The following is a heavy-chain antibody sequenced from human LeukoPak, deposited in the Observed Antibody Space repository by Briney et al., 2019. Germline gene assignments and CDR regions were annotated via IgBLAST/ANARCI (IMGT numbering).Heavy chain of an antibody. Sequence: GGSLRLSGAASGSTFSKYAMSWVRQAPGKGLEWVSTVNDRGTGTYYADSVKGRFTISRDNSKNTLSLQMSSLRAEDTALYYCPKGLKPAVGLYMASPSSMAVWAKGPPAT. D-gene: IGHD2-2*01. CDR3: PKGLKPAVGLYMASPSSMAV. CDR1: GSTFSKYA. V-gene: IGHV3-23*01. CDR2: VNDRGTGT. J-gene: IGHJ6*03.